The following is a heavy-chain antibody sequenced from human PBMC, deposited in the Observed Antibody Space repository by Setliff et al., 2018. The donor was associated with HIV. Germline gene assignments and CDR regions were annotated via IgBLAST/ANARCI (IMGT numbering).Heavy chain of an antibody. D-gene: IGHD3-16*02. Sequence: ASVKVSCKASGYTFTNYDINWVRQATGQGLEWMGWMNPNSGNTGYAQKFQGRITMTRNTSISTAYMELSSLRSEDTAVYYCARCSYVWGSYRMQPWGQGTLVTVSS. CDR1: GYTFTNYD. V-gene: IGHV1-8*02. CDR3: ARCSYVWGSYRMQP. J-gene: IGHJ5*02. CDR2: MNPNSGNT.